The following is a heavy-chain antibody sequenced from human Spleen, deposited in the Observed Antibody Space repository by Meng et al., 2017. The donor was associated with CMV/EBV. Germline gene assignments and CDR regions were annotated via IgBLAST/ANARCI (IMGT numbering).Heavy chain of an antibody. V-gene: IGHV4-39*07. J-gene: IGHJ4*02. CDR1: GGSISSGGYY. D-gene: IGHD6-19*01. CDR2: INHSGST. CDR3: ASSGWYRGY. Sequence: LTCTVSGGSISSGGYYWSWIRQPPGKGLEWIGEINHSGSTNYNPSLKSRVTISVDTSKNQFSLKLSSVTAADTAVYYCASSGWYRGYWGQGTLVTVSS.